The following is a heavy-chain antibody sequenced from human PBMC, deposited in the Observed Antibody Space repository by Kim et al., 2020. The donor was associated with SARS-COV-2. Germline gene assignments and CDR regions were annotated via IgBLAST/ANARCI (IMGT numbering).Heavy chain of an antibody. D-gene: IGHD6-6*01. CDR3: ARDSRGSSDYYYYGMDV. V-gene: IGHV3-11*05. Sequence: SVKGRFTNSGDNAKNSLYLQMNSLRAEDTAVYYCARDSRGSSDYYYYGMDVWGQGTTVTVSS. J-gene: IGHJ6*02.